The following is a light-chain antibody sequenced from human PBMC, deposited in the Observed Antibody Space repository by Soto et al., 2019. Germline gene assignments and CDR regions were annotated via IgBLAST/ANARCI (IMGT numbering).Light chain of an antibody. Sequence: QSALPQPASVSGSPGQSITISCTGTSSDIGGYNYVSWYQQYPGKAPKLMIYEVSNRPSGVSNRFSGSKSGNTASLTISGLQAEDEADYYCCSYAGSSKGVFGTGTKLTVL. V-gene: IGLV2-14*01. J-gene: IGLJ1*01. CDR3: CSYAGSSKGV. CDR2: EVS. CDR1: SSDIGGYNY.